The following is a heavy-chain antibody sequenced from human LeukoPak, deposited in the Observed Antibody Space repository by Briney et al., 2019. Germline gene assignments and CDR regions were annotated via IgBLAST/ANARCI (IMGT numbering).Heavy chain of an antibody. Sequence: PGGSLRLSCAASGFTFSSYEMNWVRQATGKGLEWVSYISSSGSTIYYADSVKGRFTISRDNAKNSLYLQMNSLRAEDTAVYYCARDLPNIGGPVELTTRDVADYWGQGTLVTVSS. V-gene: IGHV3-48*03. CDR2: ISSSGSTI. CDR1: GFTFSSYE. CDR3: ARDLPNIGGPVELTTRDVADY. D-gene: IGHD1-7*01. J-gene: IGHJ4*02.